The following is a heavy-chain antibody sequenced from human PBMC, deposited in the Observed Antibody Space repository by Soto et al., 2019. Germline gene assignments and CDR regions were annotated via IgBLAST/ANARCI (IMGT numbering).Heavy chain of an antibody. CDR3: TAYWMDYGDYVFDY. CDR1: GFTFSNAW. CDR2: IKSKTDGGTT. Sequence: PGGSLRLSCAASGFTFSNAWMNWVRQAPGKWLEWVGRIKSKTDGGTTDYAAPVKGRFTISRDDSKNTLYLQMNSLKTEDTAVYYCTAYWMDYGDYVFDYWGQGTLVTVSS. D-gene: IGHD4-17*01. V-gene: IGHV3-15*07. J-gene: IGHJ4*02.